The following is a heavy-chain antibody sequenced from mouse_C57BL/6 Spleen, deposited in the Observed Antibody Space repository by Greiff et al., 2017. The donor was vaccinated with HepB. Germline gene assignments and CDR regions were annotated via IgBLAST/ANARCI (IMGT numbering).Heavy chain of an antibody. V-gene: IGHV1-52*01. Sequence: VQLQQPGAELVRPGSSVKLSCKASGYTFTSYWMHWVKQRPIQGLEWIGNIDPSDSETHYNQKFKDKATLTVDKSSSTAYMQLSSLTSEDSAVYYCARSPGYYGSSYAYFDVWGTGTTVTVAS. CDR2: IDPSDSET. CDR3: ARSPGYYGSSYAYFDV. D-gene: IGHD1-1*01. CDR1: GYTFTSYW. J-gene: IGHJ1*03.